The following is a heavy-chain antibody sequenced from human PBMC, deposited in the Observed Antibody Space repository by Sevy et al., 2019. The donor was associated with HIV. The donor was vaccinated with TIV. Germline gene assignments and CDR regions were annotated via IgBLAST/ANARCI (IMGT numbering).Heavy chain of an antibody. CDR2: YDPEDGET. V-gene: IGHV1-24*01. Sequence: ASVKVSCKVSGYSVSDLSIHWVRQAPGKGLEWMGGYDPEDGETIYAQKFQGRVTITADESTSTAYMELSSLRSEDTAVYYCARPASFGGVSYYYYGMDVWGQGTTVTVSS. CDR3: ARPASFGGVSYYYYGMDV. CDR1: GYSVSDLS. D-gene: IGHD3-16*01. J-gene: IGHJ6*02.